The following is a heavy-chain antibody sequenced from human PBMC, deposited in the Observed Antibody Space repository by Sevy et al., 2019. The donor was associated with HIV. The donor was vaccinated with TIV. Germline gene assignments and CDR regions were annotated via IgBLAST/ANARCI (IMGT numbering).Heavy chain of an antibody. CDR3: ARDRQWLFSFDY. V-gene: IGHV1-2*02. CDR1: GYTFTGYY. Sequence: ASVKVSCKASGYTFTGYYMHWVRQAPGQGLEWMGWINPNSGGTNYAQKFQGRVTMTRDTSISTAYMELSRLRSDDTAVYYCARDRQWLFSFDYWGQGTLVTVSS. D-gene: IGHD6-19*01. CDR2: INPNSGGT. J-gene: IGHJ4*02.